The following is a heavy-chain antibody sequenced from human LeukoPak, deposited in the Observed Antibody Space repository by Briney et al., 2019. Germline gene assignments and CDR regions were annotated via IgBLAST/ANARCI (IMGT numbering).Heavy chain of an antibody. CDR1: GYTFTSYY. CDR2: INPSGGST. J-gene: IGHJ6*03. CDR3: AREGVVVPAAIFGGGLYYYMDV. V-gene: IGHV1-46*03. Sequence: ASVKVSCKASGYTFTSYYMHWVRQAPGQGLEWMGIINPSGGSTSYAQKFQGRVTMTRDTSTSTVYMELSSLRSEDTAVYYCAREGVVVPAAIFGGGLYYYMDVWGKGNTVTVSS. D-gene: IGHD2-2*02.